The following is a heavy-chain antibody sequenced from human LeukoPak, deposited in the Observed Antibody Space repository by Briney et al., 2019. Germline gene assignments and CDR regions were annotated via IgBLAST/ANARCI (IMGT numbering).Heavy chain of an antibody. D-gene: IGHD1-1*01. J-gene: IGHJ4*02. V-gene: IGHV4-59*01. Sequence: SETLSLTCTVSGGSINGYYWTWIRQPPGKGLEWIGYIFYSGNTNYNPSLKSRVIISVDTSKNQFSLKLNSVTAADTAVYYCARLDVGQAGYSDSWGQGTLVTVSS. CDR1: GGSINGYY. CDR2: IFYSGNT. CDR3: ARLDVGQAGYSDS.